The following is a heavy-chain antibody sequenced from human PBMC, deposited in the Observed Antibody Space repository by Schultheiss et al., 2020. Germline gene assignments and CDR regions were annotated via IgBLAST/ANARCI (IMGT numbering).Heavy chain of an antibody. V-gene: IGHV3-23*01. D-gene: IGHD4-17*01. CDR3: ERRDYDDSNRYWYFDL. J-gene: IGHJ2*01. CDR1: GFTFSNYA. CDR2: ISGSGDST. Sequence: GSLRLSCAASGFTFSNYAMRWVRQAPGKGLEWVSSISGSGDSTYYADSVQGRFTLSRDNSKNTLYLQMNSLRAEDTAVYYCERRDYDDSNRYWYFDLWGRGRLDTVYS.